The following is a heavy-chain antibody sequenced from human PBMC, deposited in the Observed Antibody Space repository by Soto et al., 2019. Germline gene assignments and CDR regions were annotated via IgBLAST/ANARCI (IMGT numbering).Heavy chain of an antibody. CDR2: ISAYNGNT. V-gene: IGHV1-18*01. CDR1: GYTFTSYG. Sequence: ASVKVSCKASGYTFTSYGISWVRQAPGQGLEWMGWISAYNGNTNYAQKLQGRVTMTTDTSTSTAYMELRSLRSDDTAVYYCARYGHCSGGSCFLSFHFDYWGQGTLVTVSS. J-gene: IGHJ4*02. CDR3: ARYGHCSGGSCFLSFHFDY. D-gene: IGHD2-15*01.